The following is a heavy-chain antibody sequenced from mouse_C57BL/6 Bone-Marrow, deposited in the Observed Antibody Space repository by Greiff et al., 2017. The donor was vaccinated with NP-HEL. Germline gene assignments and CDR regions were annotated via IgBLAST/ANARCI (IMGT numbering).Heavy chain of an antibody. CDR3: ARGDYYGSTFYY. V-gene: IGHV1-81*01. J-gene: IGHJ2*01. Sequence: QVQLKESGAELARPRASVKLSCKASGYTFTSYGISWVKQRTGQGLEWIGEIYPRSGNTYYNEKFKGKATLTADKSSSTAHMELRSLTSEDSAVYFCARGDYYGSTFYYWGQGTTLTVSS. CDR2: IYPRSGNT. D-gene: IGHD1-1*01. CDR1: GYTFTSYG.